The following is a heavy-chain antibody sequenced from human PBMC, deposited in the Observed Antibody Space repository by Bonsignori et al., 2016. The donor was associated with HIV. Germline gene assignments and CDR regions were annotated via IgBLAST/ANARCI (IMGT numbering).Heavy chain of an antibody. J-gene: IGHJ6*03. D-gene: IGHD3-3*01. CDR3: ARLITIFGVVISPIMDV. V-gene: IGHV4-34*01. CDR2: INHSGST. Sequence: WIRQPPGKGLEWIGEINHSGSTNYNPSLKSRVTISVDTSKNQFSLKLSSVTAADTAVYYCARLITIFGVVISPIMDVWGKGTTVTVSS.